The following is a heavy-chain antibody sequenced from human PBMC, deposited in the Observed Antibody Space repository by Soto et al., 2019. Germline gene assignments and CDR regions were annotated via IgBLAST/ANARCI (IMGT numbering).Heavy chain of an antibody. CDR2: IIPMFGTA. CDR3: ARVGPAHYDDSSGYYSPLDY. J-gene: IGHJ4*02. Sequence: QVQLVQSGAEVKKPGSSVKVSCKASGDTFSSYAINWVRQAPGQGLEWMGGIIPMFGTANYAQKFKGRVTITAGESTSTVYMGLSSLRSEDTAVYYCARVGPAHYDDSSGYYSPLDYWGQGTLVTVSS. V-gene: IGHV1-69*01. CDR1: GDTFSSYA. D-gene: IGHD3-22*01.